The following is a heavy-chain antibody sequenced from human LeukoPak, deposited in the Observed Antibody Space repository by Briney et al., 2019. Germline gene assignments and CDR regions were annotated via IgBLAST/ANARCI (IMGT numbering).Heavy chain of an antibody. D-gene: IGHD6-13*01. V-gene: IGHV3-30-3*01. CDR1: GFTFNSYA. Sequence: GGSLRLSCAASGFTFNSYAMHWVRQAPGKGLEWVAVISSDGTNKYYADSVKGRFTISRDNSKNTVYLQMNSLRAEDTAVYYCARDASSSWYVDYYYMDVWGKGTTVTVSS. CDR2: ISSDGTNK. CDR3: ARDASSSWYVDYYYMDV. J-gene: IGHJ6*03.